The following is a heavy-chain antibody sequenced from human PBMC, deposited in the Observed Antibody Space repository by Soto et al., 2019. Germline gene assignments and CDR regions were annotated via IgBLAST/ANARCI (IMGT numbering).Heavy chain of an antibody. J-gene: IGHJ4*02. CDR2: INAGNGNT. CDR3: ARDLGFGLSDY. Sequence: SVKVSCKASGDTFTSYAMHWVRQAPGQRLEWMGWINAGNGNTKYSQKFQGRVTITRDTSASTAYMELSGLRSEDTSVYSCARDLGFGLSDYWGQGTLVTVSS. CDR1: GDTFTSYA. V-gene: IGHV1-3*01. D-gene: IGHD3-10*01.